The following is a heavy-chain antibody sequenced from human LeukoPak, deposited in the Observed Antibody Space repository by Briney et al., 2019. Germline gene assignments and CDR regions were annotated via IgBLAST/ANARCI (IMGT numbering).Heavy chain of an antibody. V-gene: IGHV4-59*08. CDR1: GGSISSHY. CDR2: IYYSGST. D-gene: IGHD4-17*01. J-gene: IGHJ3*02. CDR3: ARVNYGDHTGGAFDI. Sequence: SETLSLTCTVSGGSISSHYWSWIRQPPGKGLEWIGYIYYSGSTYYNPSLKSRVAISVDTSKNQFSLKLSSVTAADTAVYYCARVNYGDHTGGAFDIWGQGTMVTVSS.